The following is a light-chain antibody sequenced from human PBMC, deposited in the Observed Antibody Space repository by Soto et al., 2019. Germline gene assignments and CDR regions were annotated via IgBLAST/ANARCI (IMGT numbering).Light chain of an antibody. Sequence: DIPMTQSPSSLSASVGDRVTITCRASQSISSYLNWYQQKPGKAPKFLIYVASTLQSGVPSRFSGSGSGTDFTLTIPSLQPEDFATFFLPQSYRSPYTFGQGTKLEIK. V-gene: IGKV1-39*01. CDR3: PQSYRSPYT. CDR1: QSISSY. J-gene: IGKJ2*01. CDR2: VAS.